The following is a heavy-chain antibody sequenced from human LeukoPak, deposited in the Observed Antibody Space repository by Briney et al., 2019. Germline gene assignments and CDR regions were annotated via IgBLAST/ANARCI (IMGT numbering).Heavy chain of an antibody. CDR1: GGSISSYY. CDR2: IYYSGST. J-gene: IGHJ4*02. CDR3: ASLRRDDHSFDY. V-gene: IGHV4-59*01. Sequence: SETLSLTCTVSGGSISSYYWSWIRQPPGKGLEWIGHIYYSGSTNYNPSLKSRVTISGDTSKKQFSLKLSSVTAADTAVYYCASLRRDDHSFDYWGQGTLVTVSS. D-gene: IGHD5-24*01.